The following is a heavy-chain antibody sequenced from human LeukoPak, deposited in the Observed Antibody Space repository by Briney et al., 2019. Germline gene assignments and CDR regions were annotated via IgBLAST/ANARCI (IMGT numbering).Heavy chain of an antibody. V-gene: IGHV6-1*01. J-gene: IGHJ1*01. D-gene: IGHD3-22*01. CDR3: AREGNYYDSNFYYPQYFQH. CDR2: TYYRSKWYN. Sequence: SQTLSLTCAISGDSVSSNTAAWNWIRQPPSRGLEWLGRTYYRSKWYNDYAVSVKSRITLNPDTSKNQFSLHLNSVTPEDTAVYYCAREGNYYDSNFYYPQYFQHWGQGTLVTVSS. CDR1: GDSVSSNTAA.